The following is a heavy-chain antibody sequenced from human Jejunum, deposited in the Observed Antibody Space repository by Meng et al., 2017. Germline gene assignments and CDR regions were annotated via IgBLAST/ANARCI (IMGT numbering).Heavy chain of an antibody. V-gene: IGHV1-18*01. Sequence: ASAKVFCKASGYTFTNYGISWVRQAPGQGPEWMGWISGHNGNTNDLQKFKGRVIMTIDTSTSTAYMELRSLRSDDTAMYYCARDARYYYDSSGYYSDYWGQGTQVTVSS. CDR3: ARDARYYYDSSGYYSDY. CDR1: GYTFTNYG. D-gene: IGHD3-22*01. CDR2: ISGHNGNT. J-gene: IGHJ4*02.